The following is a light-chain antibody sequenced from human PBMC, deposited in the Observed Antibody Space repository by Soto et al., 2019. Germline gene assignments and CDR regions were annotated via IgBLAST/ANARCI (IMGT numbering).Light chain of an antibody. Sequence: QSALTQPASVSGSPGQSITIPCTGSSSDIGLYNHVSWYQQHPVKAPKLLIYDVSYRPSGISDRFSGSKSGNTASLTSSGLLPQGEADYYLSSYGASSTLFGGGTKLTVL. CDR2: DVS. CDR3: SSYGASSTL. J-gene: IGLJ2*01. CDR1: SSDIGLYNH. V-gene: IGLV2-14*03.